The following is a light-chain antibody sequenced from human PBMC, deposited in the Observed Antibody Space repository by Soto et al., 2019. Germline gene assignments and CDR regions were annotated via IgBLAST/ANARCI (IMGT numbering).Light chain of an antibody. CDR3: QAWDSSINYV. Sequence: SYELTQPPSVSVSPGQTASITCSGDKLGDKYACWYQQKPGQSPVLVIYQDSKRPSGIPERFSGSNSGNTATLTITGTQAMDEADYYCQAWDSSINYVFGTGTKGTVL. J-gene: IGLJ1*01. CDR2: QDS. CDR1: KLGDKY. V-gene: IGLV3-1*01.